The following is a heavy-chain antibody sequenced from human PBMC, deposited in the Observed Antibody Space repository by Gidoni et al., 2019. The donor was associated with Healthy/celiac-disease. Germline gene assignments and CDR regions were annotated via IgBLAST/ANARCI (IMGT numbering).Heavy chain of an antibody. Sequence: EVQLVESGGGLVKPGGSLRLSCAASGFPFSSYSMNWGRQAPGKGLEWVSSISSSSSYIYYADSVKGRFTISRDNAKNSLYLQMNSLRAEDTAVYYCARCPRGYSYCGMDVWGQGITVTVSS. CDR2: ISSSSSYI. V-gene: IGHV3-21*01. D-gene: IGHD5-18*01. CDR1: GFPFSSYS. CDR3: ARCPRGYSYCGMDV. J-gene: IGHJ6*02.